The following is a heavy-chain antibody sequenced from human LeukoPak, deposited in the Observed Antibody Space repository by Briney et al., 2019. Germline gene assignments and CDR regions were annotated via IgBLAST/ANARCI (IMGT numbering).Heavy chain of an antibody. V-gene: IGHV4-39*01. CDR3: ARHALFKKQLVLGYYYYGMDV. Sequence: SETLSLTCTVSGGSISSGSYYWDWIRQPPGKGLEWIGSIYYSGSTYYNPSLKSRVTISVDTSKNQFSLKLSSVTAADTAVYYCARHALFKKQLVLGYYYYGMDVWGQGTTVTVSS. CDR2: IYYSGST. CDR1: GGSISSGSYY. D-gene: IGHD6-13*01. J-gene: IGHJ6*02.